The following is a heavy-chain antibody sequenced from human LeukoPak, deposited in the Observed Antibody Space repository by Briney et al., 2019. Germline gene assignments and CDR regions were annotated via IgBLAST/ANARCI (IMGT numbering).Heavy chain of an antibody. J-gene: IGHJ4*02. CDR3: TTDPVGVVVD. V-gene: IGHV3-23*01. CDR1: GFTFSSYA. D-gene: IGHD3-3*01. CDR2: ISGSGGST. Sequence: GGSLRLSCTASGFTFSSYAMTWVRQAPGKGLEWVSGISGSGGSTYYADSVKGRFTISRDNSKNTLYLQMNSLRAEDTAVYYCTTDPVGVVVDWGQGTLVTVSS.